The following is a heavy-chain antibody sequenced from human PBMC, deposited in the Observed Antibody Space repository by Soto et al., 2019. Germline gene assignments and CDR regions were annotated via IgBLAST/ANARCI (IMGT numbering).Heavy chain of an antibody. D-gene: IGHD2-15*01. CDR3: ARWTSVY. Sequence: GGSLRLACAASGFTFRSYGMMWVRQAPGKGREWVSAISQSAGGNTYYADSVKGRFTISRDDSKNTLYLQMDSLRPEDTSLYRRARWTSVYWGQGIQLTVS. CDR1: GFTFRSYG. J-gene: IGHJ4*02. CDR2: ISQSAGGNT. V-gene: IGHV3-23*01.